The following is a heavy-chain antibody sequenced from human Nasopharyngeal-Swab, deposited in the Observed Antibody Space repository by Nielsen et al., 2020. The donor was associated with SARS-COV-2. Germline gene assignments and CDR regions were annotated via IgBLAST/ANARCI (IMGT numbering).Heavy chain of an antibody. D-gene: IGHD1-7*01. J-gene: IGHJ4*02. CDR2: ISYSGST. Sequence: RQAPGKGREWIGHISYSGSTHYDPSFRSRVTMSLDTSKNQFSLKLTSVTAADTAVYYCVRHEGGTTLDYWGQGTLVTVSS. V-gene: IGHV4-59*08. CDR3: VRHEGGTTLDY.